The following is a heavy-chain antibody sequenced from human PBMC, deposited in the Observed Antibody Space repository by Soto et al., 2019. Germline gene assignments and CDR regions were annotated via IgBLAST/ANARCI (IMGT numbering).Heavy chain of an antibody. D-gene: IGHD3-16*01. CDR1: GGSLRTYY. CDR2: THYSGFT. CDR3: ARGGAPYNWFDP. V-gene: IGHV4-59*01. Sequence: KTSETLSLTCTVSGGSLRTYYWSWIRQPPGKGLEWVGYTHYSGFTNYNPSLKSRVTISVDTSKNQFSLNLRSVTSSDTAVYFCARGGAPYNWFDPWGQGTLVTVSS. J-gene: IGHJ5*02.